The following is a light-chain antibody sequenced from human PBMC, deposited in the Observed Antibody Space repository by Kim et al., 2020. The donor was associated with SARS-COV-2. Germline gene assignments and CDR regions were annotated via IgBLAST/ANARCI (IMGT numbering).Light chain of an antibody. CDR1: RSNIGSNY. J-gene: IGLJ2*01. V-gene: IGLV1-47*01. CDR2: RNN. Sequence: GKRVPISCSGSRSNIGSNYVYWYQQLPGTAPKLLIYRNNQRPSGVPDRFSGSKSGTSASLAISGLRSEDEADYYCAAWDDSLSGVVFGGGTQLTVL. CDR3: AAWDDSLSGVV.